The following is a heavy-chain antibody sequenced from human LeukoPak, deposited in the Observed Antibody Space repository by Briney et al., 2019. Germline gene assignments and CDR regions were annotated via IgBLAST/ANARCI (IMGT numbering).Heavy chain of an antibody. CDR3: ARSGNYGGAY. J-gene: IGHJ4*02. CDR2: IYYSGST. D-gene: IGHD4-17*01. CDR1: GGSISSINYY. V-gene: IGHV4-31*03. Sequence: PSETLSLTCNVSGGSISSINYYWSWIRQHPGKGLEWIAYIYYSGSTSYNPSLKSRVTISVDTSKNQFSLKLSSATAADTAVYYCARSGNYGGAYWGPGTLVTVSS.